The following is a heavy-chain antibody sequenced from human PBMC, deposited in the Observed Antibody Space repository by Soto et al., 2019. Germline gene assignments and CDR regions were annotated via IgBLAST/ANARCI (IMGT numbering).Heavy chain of an antibody. Sequence: QVQLVESGGGLVKPGGSLRLSCEASGFTLSDNYMTWIRQAPGKGLEWISYISSSATIIYYADSVKGRFTISRDNAKTSLYLQMNSLRADDTAVYYCARAVKQWLVGGDYYYYYMDVWGKGTTVTVSS. D-gene: IGHD6-19*01. J-gene: IGHJ6*03. CDR2: ISSSATII. CDR1: GFTLSDNY. V-gene: IGHV3-11*01. CDR3: ARAVKQWLVGGDYYYYYMDV.